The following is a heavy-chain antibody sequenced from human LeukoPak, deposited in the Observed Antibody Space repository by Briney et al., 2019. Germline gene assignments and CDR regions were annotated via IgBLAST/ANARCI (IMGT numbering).Heavy chain of an antibody. V-gene: IGHV3-23*01. CDR1: GFTFSSYA. CDR3: ARDLLGVLRYFDWPRDYYYGMDV. J-gene: IGHJ6*02. CDR2: ISGSGGST. Sequence: GGSLRLSCAASGFTFSSYAMSWVRQAPGKGLEWVSAISGSGGSTYYADSVKGRFTISRDNAKNSLYLQMNSLRAEDTAVYYCARDLLGVLRYFDWPRDYYYGMDVWGQGTTVTVSS. D-gene: IGHD3-9*01.